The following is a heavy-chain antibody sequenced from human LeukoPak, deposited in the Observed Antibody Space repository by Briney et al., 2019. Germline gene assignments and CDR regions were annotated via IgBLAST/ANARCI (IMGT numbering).Heavy chain of an antibody. CDR1: GYTFTNYG. J-gene: IGHJ5*02. CDR2: ISASNGDT. V-gene: IGHV1-18*01. D-gene: IGHD1-1*01. Sequence: GASVKVSCKASGYTFTNYGITWVRQAPGQGLEWMGWISASNGDTHYSEKFQDRITVTTDTSTSTAYMELRSLVSDDTAVYYCARESHVERDDLWGQGTLITVSS. CDR3: ARESHVERDDL.